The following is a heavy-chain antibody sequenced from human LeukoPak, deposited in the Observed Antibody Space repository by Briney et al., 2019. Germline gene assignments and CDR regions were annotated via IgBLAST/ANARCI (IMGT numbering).Heavy chain of an antibody. CDR1: GGTFSIYA. CDR3: AVPPTFSGSYFDY. V-gene: IGHV1-69*01. Sequence: SVNVSFKASGGTFSIYAISWVRQAPGQGLEWMGGIIPIFGTANYAQKFQGRVTITADESTSTAYMELSSLRSEDTAVYYCAVPPTFSGSYFDYWGQGTLVTVSS. J-gene: IGHJ4*02. CDR2: IIPIFGTA. D-gene: IGHD1-26*01.